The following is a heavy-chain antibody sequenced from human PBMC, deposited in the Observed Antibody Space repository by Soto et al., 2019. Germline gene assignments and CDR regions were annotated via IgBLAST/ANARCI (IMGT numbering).Heavy chain of an antibody. J-gene: IGHJ6*02. CDR3: ARDERYCTTDVCPDAMDV. V-gene: IGHV1-69*01. CDR1: GGTFSSKA. Sequence: QVQLVQSGAELKKPGSSVKVSCKASGGTFSSKAISWVRQAPGQGLEWMGWIIPVFGTPKYAQKFQGRVTITADESRTTAYMELRSLTSADTAVYYCARDERYCTTDVCPDAMDVWGQGTRVTVSS. CDR2: IIPVFGTP. D-gene: IGHD2-8*01.